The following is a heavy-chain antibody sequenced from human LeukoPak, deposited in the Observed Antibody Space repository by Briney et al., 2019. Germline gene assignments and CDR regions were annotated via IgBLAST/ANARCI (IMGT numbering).Heavy chain of an antibody. V-gene: IGHV3-30*03. CDR3: ARGSPYYDYVWAKGVDY. J-gene: IGHJ4*02. Sequence: GGSLRLSCAASGFTFSSYGMHWVRQAPGKGLEWVAVISYDGSNKYYADSVKGRFTISRDNSKNTLYLQMNSLRAEDTAVYYCARGSPYYDYVWAKGVDYWGQGTLVTVSS. CDR2: ISYDGSNK. D-gene: IGHD3-16*01. CDR1: GFTFSSYG.